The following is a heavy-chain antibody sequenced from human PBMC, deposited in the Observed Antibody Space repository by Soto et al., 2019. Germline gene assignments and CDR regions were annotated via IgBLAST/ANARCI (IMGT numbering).Heavy chain of an antibody. D-gene: IGHD6-19*01. CDR1: GFTFSSYG. V-gene: IGHV3-33*01. CDR2: IWYDGSNK. Sequence: PGGSLRLSCVASGFTFSSYGMHWIRQAPGKGLEWVAVIWYDGSNKYYADSVKGRFTISRDNSKNTLYLQMNSLRAEDTAVYYCARDGAVAGNINFDYWGQGTQVTVSS. CDR3: ARDGAVAGNINFDY. J-gene: IGHJ4*02.